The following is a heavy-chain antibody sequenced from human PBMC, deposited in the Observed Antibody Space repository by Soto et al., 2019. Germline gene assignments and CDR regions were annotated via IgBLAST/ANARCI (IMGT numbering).Heavy chain of an antibody. D-gene: IGHD3-3*01. CDR3: ARIRGCEGVSLFFVGRVCAIDI. CDR1: EETFTRYW. Sequence: GESLKISCKGSEETFTRYWIGWVRQMPGKGLEWMGIIYPGDSDTRYSPSFQGQVTISADKSISTAYLQWSGLKASDTAMYYCARIRGCEGVSLFFVGRVCAIDIWGQGTMVTVS. CDR2: IYPGDSDT. V-gene: IGHV5-51*01. J-gene: IGHJ3*02.